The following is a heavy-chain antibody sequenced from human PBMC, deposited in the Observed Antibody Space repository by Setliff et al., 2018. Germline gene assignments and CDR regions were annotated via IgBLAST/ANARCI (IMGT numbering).Heavy chain of an antibody. D-gene: IGHD2-21*01. CDR1: GDSISSYY. Sequence: SETLSLTCTVSGDSISSYYWSWIRQPAGKGLEWIGRIYTIGSPNYNPSLKSRVTMSLDTSNNLFSLNLRSVAAADTAVYYCARDPGFHSGTWSLDSWGQGRLVTVSS. CDR2: IYTIGSP. CDR3: ARDPGFHSGTWSLDS. V-gene: IGHV4-4*07. J-gene: IGHJ4*02.